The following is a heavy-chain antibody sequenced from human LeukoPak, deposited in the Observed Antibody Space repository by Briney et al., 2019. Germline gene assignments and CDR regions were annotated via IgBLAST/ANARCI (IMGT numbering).Heavy chain of an antibody. CDR2: IYYSGST. CDR1: GGSISSYY. V-gene: IGHV4-59*01. D-gene: IGHD5-18*01. J-gene: IGHJ4*02. Sequence: SETLSLTCTVSGGSISSYYWSWIRQPPGKGLEWIGYIYYSGSTNYNPSLKSRVTISVDTSKNQFSLKLSSVTAADTAVYYCARGGDGYSYGYLFDYWGQGTLVTVSS. CDR3: ARGGDGYSYGYLFDY.